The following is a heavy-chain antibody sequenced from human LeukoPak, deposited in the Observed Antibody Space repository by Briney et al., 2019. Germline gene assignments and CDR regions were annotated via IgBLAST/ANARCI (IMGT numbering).Heavy chain of an antibody. CDR1: GFTFSSYS. CDR2: ISSGSSYI. D-gene: IGHD2-15*01. Sequence: GGSLRLSCAPSGFTFSSYSMNWVRQAPGNGLEWVSSISSGSSYIYYADSVKGRFTISRDNAKNSLYLQMNSLRAEDTALYYCAKDMSGGPYYYGMDVWGQGTTVTVSS. J-gene: IGHJ6*02. V-gene: IGHV3-21*04. CDR3: AKDMSGGPYYYGMDV.